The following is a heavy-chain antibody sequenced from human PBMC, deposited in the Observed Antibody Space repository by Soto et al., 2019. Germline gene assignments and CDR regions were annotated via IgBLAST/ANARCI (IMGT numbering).Heavy chain of an antibody. D-gene: IGHD6-19*01. CDR3: VRGSTVAGIKLPHDY. CDR1: GYTFIDYY. V-gene: IGHV1-2*02. Sequence: ASVKVSCKASGYTFIDYYMHWVRQAPGQGLEWMAWINPNSGDTGYAQKFQGRVTVTRDTSISTAYIDLSRLGSDDTGVYYCVRGSTVAGIKLPHDYWGATLVTVSS. CDR2: INPNSGDT. J-gene: IGHJ4*01.